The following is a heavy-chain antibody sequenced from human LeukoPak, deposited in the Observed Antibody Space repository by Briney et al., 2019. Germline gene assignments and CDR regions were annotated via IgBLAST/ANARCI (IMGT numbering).Heavy chain of an antibody. CDR2: INSDGSST. CDR1: GFTFSSHW. D-gene: IGHD2-2*01. J-gene: IGHJ5*02. V-gene: IGHV3-74*01. Sequence: PGGSLRLSCAASGFTFSSHWMHWVRQAPGKGLIWVSRINSDGSSTTYADSVKGRFTISRDNANNTLYLQMDSLRAEDTAVYYCAREIVVVPAAAITGWFDPWGQGTLVTVSS. CDR3: AREIVVVPAAAITGWFDP.